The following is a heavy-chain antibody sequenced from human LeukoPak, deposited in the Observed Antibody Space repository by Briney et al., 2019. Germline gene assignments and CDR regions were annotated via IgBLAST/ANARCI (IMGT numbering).Heavy chain of an antibody. CDR2: ISGSGGST. D-gene: IGHD3-22*01. V-gene: IGHV3-23*01. Sequence: GGSLRLSCAASGFTFSSYAMSWVRQAPGKGLEWVSAISGSGGSTYYADSVKGRFTISRDNSKNTLYLQMNSLRAEDTAVYYCATDPTKYYDSSNFDYWGQGTLVTVSS. CDR3: ATDPTKYYDSSNFDY. J-gene: IGHJ4*02. CDR1: GFTFSSYA.